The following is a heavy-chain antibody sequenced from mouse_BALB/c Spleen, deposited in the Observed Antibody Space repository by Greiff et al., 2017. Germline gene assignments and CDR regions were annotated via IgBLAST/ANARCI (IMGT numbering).Heavy chain of an antibody. D-gene: IGHD2-3*01. CDR2: ISTYYGDA. J-gene: IGHJ2*01. V-gene: IGHV1S137*01. CDR1: GYTFTDYA. Sequence: VKLVESGAELVRPGVSVKISCKGSGYTFTDYAMHWVKQSHAKSLEWIGVISTYYGDASYNQKFKGKATMTVDKSSSTAYMELARLTSEDSAIYYCARLDCYAYWGQGTTLTVSS. CDR3: ARLDCYAY.